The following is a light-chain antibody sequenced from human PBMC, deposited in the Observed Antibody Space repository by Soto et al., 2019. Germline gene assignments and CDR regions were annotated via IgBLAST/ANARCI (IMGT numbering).Light chain of an antibody. V-gene: IGLV4-69*01. CDR3: QTWSTDIWV. Sequence: QSVLTQPPSASASLGASVKLTCTLSSGHNSSAIAWHQQQPEKGTRYLMKLNSDGSHSKGDGIPDRFSGSSSGAARYLTISSLQSEDEADYYCQTWSTDIWVFGGGTKLTVL. J-gene: IGLJ3*02. CDR2: LNSDGSH. CDR1: SGHNSSA.